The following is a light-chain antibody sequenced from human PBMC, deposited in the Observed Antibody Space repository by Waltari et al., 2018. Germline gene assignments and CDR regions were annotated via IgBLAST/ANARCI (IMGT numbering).Light chain of an antibody. CDR1: QRISSN. CDR2: GAS. Sequence: EIVMTQSPATLSVSPGERSTLSCRASQRISSNLAWYQQKPGQAPRLLIYGASTRATGIPVRFSGSGSGTDFTLTISSLQSEDFAVYHCQQYNDWPRTFGQGTKVEIK. J-gene: IGKJ1*01. V-gene: IGKV3-15*01. CDR3: QQYNDWPRT.